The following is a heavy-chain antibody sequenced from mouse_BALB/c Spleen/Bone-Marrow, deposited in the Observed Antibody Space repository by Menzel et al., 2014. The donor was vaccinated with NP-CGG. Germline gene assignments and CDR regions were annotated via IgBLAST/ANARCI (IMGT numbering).Heavy chain of an antibody. CDR3: TGDYYGP. J-gene: IGHJ2*01. V-gene: IGHV3-8*02. CDR2: ISYSGNT. Sequence: DVMLVESGPSLVKPSQPLSLTCSVTGDSITSGYWNWIRKFPGNKLEYMGYISYSGNTYYNPSLISRISITRDTSKNQYYLQLNSVTTEDTATYYCTGDYYGPWGQGTTLTVSS. D-gene: IGHD1-2*01. CDR1: GDSITSGY.